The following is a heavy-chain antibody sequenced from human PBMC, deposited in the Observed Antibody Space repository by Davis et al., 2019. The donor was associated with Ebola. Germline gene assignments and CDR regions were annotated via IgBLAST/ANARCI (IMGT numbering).Heavy chain of an antibody. CDR1: GFTFSDYY. V-gene: IGHV3-11*06. D-gene: IGHD3-22*01. CDR3: ARDATYYFDSSGYYIAPNDAFDI. Sequence: GESLKISCAASGFTFSDYYMSWIRQAPGKGLEWVSYISSSSSYTNYADSVKGRFTISRDNAKNSLYLQMNSLRAEDTAVYYCARDATYYFDSSGYYIAPNDAFDIWGQGTMVTVSS. CDR2: ISSSSSYT. J-gene: IGHJ3*02.